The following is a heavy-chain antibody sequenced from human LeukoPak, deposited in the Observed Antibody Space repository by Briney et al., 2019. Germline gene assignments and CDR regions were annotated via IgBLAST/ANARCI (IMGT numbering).Heavy chain of an antibody. Sequence: SETLSLTCTVSGVSISIYYWSWIRQPPGKGLEWIGYIYNSESTYYNPSLKSRVTISLDTSKNQFSLRLNSVTAADTAVYYCARAKGSNWFDPWGQGTLVTVSS. V-gene: IGHV4-59*01. D-gene: IGHD6-6*01. CDR2: IYNSEST. CDR3: ARAKGSNWFDP. CDR1: GVSISIYY. J-gene: IGHJ5*02.